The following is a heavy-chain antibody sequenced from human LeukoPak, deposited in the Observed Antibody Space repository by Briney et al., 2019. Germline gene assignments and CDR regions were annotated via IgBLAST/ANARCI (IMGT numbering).Heavy chain of an antibody. D-gene: IGHD1-7*01. CDR2: INPNSGGT. V-gene: IGHV1-2*02. Sequence: GASVKVSCKASGYTLTGYYMHWVRQAPGQGLEWMGWINPNSGGTNYAQKFQGRVTMTRDTSISTAYMELSRLRSDDTAVYYCARDLTGTTSGWFDPWGQGTLVTVSS. J-gene: IGHJ5*02. CDR1: GYTLTGYY. CDR3: ARDLTGTTSGWFDP.